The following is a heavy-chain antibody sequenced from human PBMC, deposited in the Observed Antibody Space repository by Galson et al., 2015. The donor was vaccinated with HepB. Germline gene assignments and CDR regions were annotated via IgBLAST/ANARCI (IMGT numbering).Heavy chain of an antibody. Sequence: SLRLSCAGSGFIFRHHAMAWIRQAPGKGLEWVSGINGRGSTRSYSDAEKGRFSISRDNSKDTVFLQLDNLRAEDTAVYYCVKEGSWFGGDWFDPWGQGALVTVS. D-gene: IGHD3-16*01. CDR1: GFIFRHHA. CDR3: VKEGSWFGGDWFDP. CDR2: INGRGSTR. J-gene: IGHJ5*02. V-gene: IGHV3-23*01.